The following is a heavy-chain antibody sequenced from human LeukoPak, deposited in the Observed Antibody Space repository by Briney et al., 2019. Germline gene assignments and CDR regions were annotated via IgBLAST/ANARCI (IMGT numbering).Heavy chain of an antibody. V-gene: IGHV3-30*18. D-gene: IGHD2-15*01. J-gene: IGHJ6*04. CDR3: AKDRWDIVVVVAATGYNGMDV. CDR2: ISYDGSNK. Sequence: GRSLRLSCAASGFTFSSYGMHWVRQAPGKGLEWVAVISYDGSNKYYADSMKGRFTISRDNSKNTLYLQMNSLRAEDTAVYYCAKDRWDIVVVVAATGYNGMDVWGKGTTVTVSS. CDR1: GFTFSSYG.